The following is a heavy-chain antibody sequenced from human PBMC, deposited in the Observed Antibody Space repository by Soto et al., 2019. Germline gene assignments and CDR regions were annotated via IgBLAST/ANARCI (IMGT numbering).Heavy chain of an antibody. D-gene: IGHD2-2*01. J-gene: IGHJ4*02. CDR1: GASISSSTYY. V-gene: IGHV4-39*01. CDR2: IYYSGGA. Sequence: PSETLSLTCTVSGASISSSTYYWAWIRQPPGKGLEWIGRIYYSGGAYYNPSLKSRVTISVDTSKNQFSLKLSSVTAADTAVYYCSGYCGSTACPTFSDYWGQGTLVTVSS. CDR3: SGYCGSTACPTFSDY.